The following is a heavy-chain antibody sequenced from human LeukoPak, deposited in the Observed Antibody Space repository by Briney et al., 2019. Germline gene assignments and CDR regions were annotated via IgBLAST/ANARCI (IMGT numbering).Heavy chain of an antibody. Sequence: SETLSLTCAVSGDSISSSKWWSWVRQPPRKGLEWIGEIYHSGTTNYNPSLESRVTISVDKSKNQFSLKLSSVTAADTAVYYCAGYSNNYDSSGSLDYWGQGTLVTVSS. CDR1: GDSISSSKW. D-gene: IGHD3-22*01. V-gene: IGHV4-4*02. CDR2: IYHSGTT. J-gene: IGHJ4*02. CDR3: AGYSNNYDSSGSLDY.